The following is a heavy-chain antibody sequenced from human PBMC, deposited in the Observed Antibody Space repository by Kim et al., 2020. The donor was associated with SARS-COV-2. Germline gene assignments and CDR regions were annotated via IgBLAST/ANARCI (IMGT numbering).Heavy chain of an antibody. V-gene: IGHV4-31*03. J-gene: IGHJ3*02. Sequence: SETLSLTCTVSGGSISSGGYYWSWIRQHPGKGLEWIGYIYYSGSTYYNPSLKSRVTISVDTSKNQFSLKLSSVTAADTAVYYCARGRGNRTGFDIWGQGTMVTVSS. CDR3: ARGRGNRTGFDI. D-gene: IGHD1-1*01. CDR2: IYYSGST. CDR1: GGSISSGGYY.